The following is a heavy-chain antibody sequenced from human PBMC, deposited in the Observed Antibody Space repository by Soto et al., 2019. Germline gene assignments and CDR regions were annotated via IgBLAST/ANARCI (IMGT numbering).Heavy chain of an antibody. CDR3: ARVLRYYYDSSGYFNWFDP. J-gene: IGHJ5*02. CDR1: GGSLSSGGYY. V-gene: IGHV4-31*03. CDR2: IYYSGST. Sequence: PSETLSLTCTVSGGSLSSGGYYWSWIRQHPGKGLEWIGYIYYSGSTYYNPSLKSRVTISVDTSKNQFSLKLSSVTAADTAVYYCARVLRYYYDSSGYFNWFDPGGQGTLVTVSS. D-gene: IGHD3-22*01.